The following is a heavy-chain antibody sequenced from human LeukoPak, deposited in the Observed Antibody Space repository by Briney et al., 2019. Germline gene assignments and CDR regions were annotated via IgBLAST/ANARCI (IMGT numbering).Heavy chain of an antibody. J-gene: IGHJ5*02. CDR1: GLTFSIYA. V-gene: IGHV3-23*01. Sequence: PGGSLRLSCAASGLTFSIYAMSWVRQAPGKGLEWVSAISGSATSTYYADSVKGRFTISRDNSKNTVYLQMNSLRAEDTAIYYCAKDGGSNSWGSWGQGTLVTVSS. CDR3: AKDGGSNSWGS. D-gene: IGHD6-13*01. CDR2: ISGSATST.